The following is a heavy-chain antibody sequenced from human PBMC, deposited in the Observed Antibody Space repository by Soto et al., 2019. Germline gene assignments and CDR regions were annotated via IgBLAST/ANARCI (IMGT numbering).Heavy chain of an antibody. Sequence: QVQLVQSGAEVKKPGSSVKVSCKASGGTFSSYAISWVRQAPGQRLEWMGGIIPIFGTANYAQKFQGRVTITADESTSTAYMELSSLRSQDTAVYYCARALGDGYNRQYYFDYWGQGTLVTVSS. V-gene: IGHV1-69*01. J-gene: IGHJ4*02. CDR3: ARALGDGYNRQYYFDY. CDR2: IIPIFGTA. CDR1: GGTFSSYA. D-gene: IGHD2-21*01.